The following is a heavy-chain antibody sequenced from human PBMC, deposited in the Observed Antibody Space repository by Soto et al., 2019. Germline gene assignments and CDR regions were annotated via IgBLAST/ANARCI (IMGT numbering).Heavy chain of an antibody. CDR2: INPRGGST. J-gene: IGHJ4*02. CDR3: ARAYSSSPYYFDY. V-gene: IGHV1-46*01. D-gene: IGHD6-13*01. Sequence: ASVTVSCKASGYTFSSYYMHWVRQAPGQGLEWMGIINPRGGSTTYAQKFQGTVTMTRDTSTSTVYMELSSLRSEDTAVYYCARAYSSSPYYFDYWGQGTLVTVSS. CDR1: GYTFSSYY.